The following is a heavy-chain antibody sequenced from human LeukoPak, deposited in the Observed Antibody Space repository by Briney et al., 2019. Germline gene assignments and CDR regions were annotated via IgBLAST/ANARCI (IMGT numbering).Heavy chain of an antibody. D-gene: IGHD2-21*02. V-gene: IGHV1-69*06. CDR3: ARSLVVVTAIREQSNAGFLGYYYMDV. J-gene: IGHJ6*03. CDR1: GYTFTSYA. Sequence: ASVKVSCKASGYTFTSYAISWVRQAPGQGLEWMGGIIPIFGTANYAQKFQGRVTVTADKSTSTAYMELSSLRSEDTAVYYCARSLVVVTAIREQSNAGFLGYYYMDVWGKGTTVTVSS. CDR2: IIPIFGTA.